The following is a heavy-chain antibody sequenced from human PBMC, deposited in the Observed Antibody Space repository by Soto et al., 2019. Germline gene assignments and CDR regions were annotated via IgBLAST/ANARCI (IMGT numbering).Heavy chain of an antibody. CDR1: GFTFSSYH. CDR2: ITSSGV. CDR3: ARDPSGSGPDFDY. D-gene: IGHD3-10*01. V-gene: IGHV3-21*01. J-gene: IGHJ4*02. Sequence: SGGSLRLSCAASGFTFSSYHMNWVRQAPGKGLEWVSSITSSGVYYRDSVKGRFTTSGDNAKNSLYLQMNSLRAEDTAVYYCARDPSGSGPDFDYWGQGILVTVSS.